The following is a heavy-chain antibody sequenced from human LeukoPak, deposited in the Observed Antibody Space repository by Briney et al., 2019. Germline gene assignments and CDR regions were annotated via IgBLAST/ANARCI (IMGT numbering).Heavy chain of an antibody. CDR3: ARGRNLHIFDI. V-gene: IGHV3-74*01. J-gene: IGHJ3*02. Sequence: GESLRLSCAASGFTFSNYWLHWVRQVPGKGLMWVSRINGDGNRLNYADSVKGRFTISRDNAKNTLYLRMSSLRAEDSAVYFCARGRNLHIFDIWGQGTMVTVSS. D-gene: IGHD4-11*01. CDR1: GFTFSNYW. CDR2: INGDGNRL.